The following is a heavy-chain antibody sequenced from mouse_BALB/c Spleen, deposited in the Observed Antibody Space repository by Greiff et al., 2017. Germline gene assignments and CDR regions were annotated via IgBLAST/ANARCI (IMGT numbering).Heavy chain of an antibody. J-gene: IGHJ3*01. V-gene: IGHV5-6-3*01. D-gene: IGHD1-1*01. CDR2: INSNGGST. Sequence: EVQGVGSGGGLVQPGGSLKLSCAASGFPFRSYGMSWVRQTPDKRLELVATINSNGGSTYYPDSVKGRFTISRDNAKNTLYLQMSSLKSEDTAMYYCARDYYGSSLWLAYWGQGTLVTVAA. CDR1: GFPFRSYG. CDR3: ARDYYGSSLWLAY.